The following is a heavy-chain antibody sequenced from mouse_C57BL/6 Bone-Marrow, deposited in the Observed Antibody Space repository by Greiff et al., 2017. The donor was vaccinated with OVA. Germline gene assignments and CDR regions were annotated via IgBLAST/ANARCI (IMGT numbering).Heavy chain of an antibody. V-gene: IGHV1-50*01. CDR1: GYTFTSYW. CDR3: ARSLPVAY. CDR2: IDPSDSYT. J-gene: IGHJ3*01. Sequence: KESCKASGYTFTSYWMQWVKPRPGQGLEWIGEIDPSDSYTNYNQKFKGKATLTVDTSSSTAYMQLSSLTSEDSAVYYCARSLPVAYWGQGTLVTVSA.